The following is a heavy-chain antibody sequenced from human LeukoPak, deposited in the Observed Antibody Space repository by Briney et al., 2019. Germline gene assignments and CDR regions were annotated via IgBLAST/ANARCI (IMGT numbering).Heavy chain of an antibody. CDR3: ARDGVSSSDV. V-gene: IGHV4-39*07. CDR2: IYYSGST. J-gene: IGHJ6*04. CDR1: GGSISSSSYY. Sequence: SETLSLTCTVSGGSISSSSYYWGWIRQPPGKGLEWIGSIYYSGSTYYNPSLKSRVTISVDTSKDQFSLKLSSVTAADTAVYYCARDGVSSSDVWGKGTTVTVSS. D-gene: IGHD6-6*01.